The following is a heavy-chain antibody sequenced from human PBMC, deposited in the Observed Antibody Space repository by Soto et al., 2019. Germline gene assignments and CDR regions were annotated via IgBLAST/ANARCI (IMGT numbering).Heavy chain of an antibody. J-gene: IGHJ5*02. V-gene: IGHV1-18*01. CDR3: ARLWFGELFFRFDP. CDR1: GYTFTSYG. CDR2: ISAYNGNT. Sequence: VASVKVSCKASGYTFTSYGISWVRQAPGQGLEWMGWISAYNGNTNYAQKLQGRVTMTTDTSTSTAYMELRSLRSDDTAVYYCARLWFGELFFRFDPWGQGTLVTVSS. D-gene: IGHD3-10*01.